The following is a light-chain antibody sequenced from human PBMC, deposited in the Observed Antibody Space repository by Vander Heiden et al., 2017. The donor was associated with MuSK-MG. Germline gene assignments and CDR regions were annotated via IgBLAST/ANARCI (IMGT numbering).Light chain of an antibody. V-gene: IGKV3-20*01. CDR3: QQYGSSPLT. J-gene: IGKJ4*01. CDR1: QSVSSSY. Sequence: DIVLTQSPPPLSLSPGARPTLSCTASQSVSSSYVAWYQQKPGQAPRLLIYGASSRATGIPDRFSGSGSGTDFTLTISRLEPEDFAVYYCQQYGSSPLTFGGGTKVEIK. CDR2: GAS.